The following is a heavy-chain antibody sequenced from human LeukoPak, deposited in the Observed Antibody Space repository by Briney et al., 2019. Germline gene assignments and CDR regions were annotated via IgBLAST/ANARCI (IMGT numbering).Heavy chain of an antibody. V-gene: IGHV1-2*02. J-gene: IGHJ1*01. Sequence: ASVTVSFTASGYTFTGYYMHWVRQAPGQGLEWMGWINPNSGGTNYAQKFQGRVTITRDTSKNQFSLQLSSVTAADTAVYYCASPPRSVIEYFQHWGQGTLVTVSS. D-gene: IGHD2-21*01. CDR1: GYTFTGYY. CDR2: INPNSGGT. CDR3: ASPPRSVIEYFQH.